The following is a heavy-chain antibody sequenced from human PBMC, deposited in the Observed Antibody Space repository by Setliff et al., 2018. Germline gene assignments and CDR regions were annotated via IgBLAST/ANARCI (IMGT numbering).Heavy chain of an antibody. Sequence: PGGSLRLSCAASGFSFTTYTMNWIRQAPGQGLEWVSSIDTSSTWIYYADSVKGRFTISRDNAENSLYLQMNSLRAEDTAVYYCARSETCHSTHCSPYDYWGQGTPGTSPQ. CDR1: GFSFTTYT. CDR3: ARSETCHSTHCSPYDY. CDR2: IDTSSTWI. V-gene: IGHV3-21*01. D-gene: IGHD2-2*01. J-gene: IGHJ4*02.